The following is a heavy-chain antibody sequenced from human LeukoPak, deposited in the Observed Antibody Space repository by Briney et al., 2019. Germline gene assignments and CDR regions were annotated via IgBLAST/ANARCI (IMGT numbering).Heavy chain of an antibody. CDR1: GFTFSSYA. Sequence: GGSLRLSCAASGFTFSSYAMSWVRQAPGKGLEWVSAISGSGGSTYYADSVKGRFTISRDNAKNSLYLQMNSLRAEDTAVYYCAECSGGSCYSGLNYWGQGTLVTVSS. CDR2: ISGSGGST. D-gene: IGHD2-15*01. J-gene: IGHJ4*02. V-gene: IGHV3-23*01. CDR3: AECSGGSCYSGLNY.